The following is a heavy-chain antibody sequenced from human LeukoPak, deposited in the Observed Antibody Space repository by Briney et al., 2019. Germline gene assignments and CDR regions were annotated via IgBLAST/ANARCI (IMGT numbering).Heavy chain of an antibody. J-gene: IGHJ4*02. D-gene: IGHD5-18*01. CDR1: GYSFTNYW. CDR3: ARRGYSFGYDY. V-gene: IGHV5-51*01. Sequence: GESLKISCKGSGYSFTNYWIGWVRQMPGKGLEWMGIIYPGDSDTRYSPSFQGQVTISAGKSTSTTYLQWSSLKASDTAMYYCARRGYSFGYDYWGQGTLVTVSS. CDR2: IYPGDSDT.